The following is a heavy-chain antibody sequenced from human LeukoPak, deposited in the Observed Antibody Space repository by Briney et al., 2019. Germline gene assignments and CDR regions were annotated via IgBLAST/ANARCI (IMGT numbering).Heavy chain of an antibody. Sequence: PGGSLRFSCAASGFTFSSYAMSWVRQAPGKGLEWVSAISGSGGSTYYADSVEGRFTISRDNSKNTLYLQMNSLRAEDTAVYYCARDRDYYDSSGSAGMDVWGQGTTVTVSS. CDR3: ARDRDYYDSSGSAGMDV. CDR1: GFTFSSYA. D-gene: IGHD3-22*01. J-gene: IGHJ6*02. V-gene: IGHV3-23*01. CDR2: ISGSGGST.